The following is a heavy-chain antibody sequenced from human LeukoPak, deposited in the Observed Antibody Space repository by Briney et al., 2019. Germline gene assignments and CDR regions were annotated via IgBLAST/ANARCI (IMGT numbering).Heavy chain of an antibody. D-gene: IGHD3-3*01. CDR2: INSDGSGT. J-gene: IGHJ4*02. CDR1: GFTFSNHW. Sequence: GGSLGLSCAASGFTFSNHWMHWVRQAPGKGLVWVSRINSDGSGTHYADSVKGRFAISRDNAKNTLSLQMNSLRAEDTGVYYCAKDHYWSIDYWGRGTLVTVSS. CDR3: AKDHYWSIDY. V-gene: IGHV3-74*01.